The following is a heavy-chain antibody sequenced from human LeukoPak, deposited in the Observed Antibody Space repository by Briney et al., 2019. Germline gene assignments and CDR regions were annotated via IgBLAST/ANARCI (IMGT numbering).Heavy chain of an antibody. V-gene: IGHV3-43*02. CDR2: ISGDGGST. CDR1: GFTFDAYA. CDR3: AKDMSSSGWYSSDY. Sequence: GGSLRLSCAASGFTFDAYAMHWVRQAPGKGLEWVSLISGDGGSTYYADSVKGRFTISRDNSKNSLYLQMNSLRTEDTALYYCAKDMSSSGWYSSDYWGQGTLVTVSS. D-gene: IGHD6-19*01. J-gene: IGHJ4*02.